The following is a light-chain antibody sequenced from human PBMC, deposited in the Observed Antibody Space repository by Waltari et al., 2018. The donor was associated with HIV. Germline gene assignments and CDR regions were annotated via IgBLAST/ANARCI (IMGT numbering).Light chain of an antibody. V-gene: IGLV2-23*02. J-gene: IGLJ2*01. CDR1: SSDVGGYNL. CDR2: EVR. CDR3: CAYAGSTTYVI. Sequence: QSALTQPASVSGSPGQSITISCTGTSSDVGGYNLVSWYQQHPGKALKLMIYEVRKRPSGVSNRFSGSKSGNTASLTISGLQAEDEADYYCCAYAGSTTYVIFGGGTKLTVL.